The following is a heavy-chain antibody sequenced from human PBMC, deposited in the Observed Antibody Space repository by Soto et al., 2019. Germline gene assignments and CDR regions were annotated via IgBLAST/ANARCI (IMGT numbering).Heavy chain of an antibody. CDR3: AHRKGGSFFDC. V-gene: IGHV2-5*02. CDR1: GFSLTTSEVG. J-gene: IGHJ4*02. CDR2: IYWDNDK. Sequence: QITLKESGPMLVKPTQTLTLTCTFSGFSLTTSEVGVGWIRQPPGKALEWLALIYWDNDKRYSPSLRSRLTITKDTSKNQVVLTMTNMDPVDTATYYCAHRKGGSFFDCWGQGTLVTVSS.